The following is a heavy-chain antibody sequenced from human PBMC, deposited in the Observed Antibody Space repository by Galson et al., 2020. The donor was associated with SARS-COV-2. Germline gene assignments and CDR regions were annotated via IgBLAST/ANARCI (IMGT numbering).Heavy chain of an antibody. D-gene: IGHD1-26*01. CDR1: GYTFDSYA. J-gene: IGHJ4*02. CDR3: ARGAMYSGNFYFDH. V-gene: IGHV1-18*01. CDR2: ISAYNGYT. Sequence: ASVKVSCKASGYTFDSYAYNWVRQAPGQGLQWMGWISAYNGYTNYAQTLQGRVTMTTDTSTNTVYMELRDLRSDDTAVYYCARGAMYSGNFYFDHWGQGTLVTVSS.